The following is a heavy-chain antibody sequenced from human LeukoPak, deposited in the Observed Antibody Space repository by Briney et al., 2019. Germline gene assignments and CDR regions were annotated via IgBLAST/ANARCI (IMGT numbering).Heavy chain of an antibody. Sequence: GGSLRLSCAASGFTFSSYSMNWVRQAPGKGLEWVSSISSSSSYITYADSVKGRFTISRDNAKNSLYLQMHSLRAEDTAVYYCARDSQAVGTDFDYWGQGTLVTVSS. D-gene: IGHD6-13*01. J-gene: IGHJ4*02. CDR3: ARDSQAVGTDFDY. CDR1: GFTFSSYS. CDR2: ISSSSSYI. V-gene: IGHV3-21*01.